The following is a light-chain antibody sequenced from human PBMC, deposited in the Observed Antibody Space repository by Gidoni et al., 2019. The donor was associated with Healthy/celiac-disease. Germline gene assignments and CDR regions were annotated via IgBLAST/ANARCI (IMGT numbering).Light chain of an antibody. V-gene: IGLV1-51*01. Sequence: SVLTQPPSVSAAPGQKVTISCSGSSSNIGNNYVSWYQQLPGTAPKLLIYDNNKRPSGIPDRFSGSKSGTSATLGITGLQTGDEADYYCGTWDSSLSAGWDVVFGGGTKLTVL. CDR2: DNN. CDR3: GTWDSSLSAGWDVV. CDR1: SSNIGNNY. J-gene: IGLJ2*01.